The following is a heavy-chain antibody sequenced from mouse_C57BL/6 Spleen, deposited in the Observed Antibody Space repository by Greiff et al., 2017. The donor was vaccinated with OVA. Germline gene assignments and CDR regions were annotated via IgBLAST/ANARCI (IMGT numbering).Heavy chain of an antibody. CDR1: GYAFSSSW. CDR2: IYPGDGDT. D-gene: IGHD1-1*01. CDR3: ARAPYYYGSSYED. J-gene: IGHJ2*01. Sequence: QVQLQQSGPELVKPGASVKISCKASGYAFSSSWMNWVKQRPGKGLEWIGRIYPGDGDTNYNGKFKGKATLTADKSSSTAYMQLSSLTSEDSAVYFCARAPYYYGSSYEDWGQGTTLTVSS. V-gene: IGHV1-82*01.